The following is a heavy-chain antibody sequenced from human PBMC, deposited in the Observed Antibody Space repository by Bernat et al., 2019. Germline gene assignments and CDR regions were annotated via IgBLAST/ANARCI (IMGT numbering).Heavy chain of an antibody. CDR2: IYRDASNK. J-gene: IGHJ2*01. CDR1: GFTFSSYG. CDR3: ARHINSLIEGYFDL. V-gene: IGHV3-33*08. D-gene: IGHD2/OR15-2a*01. Sequence: VQLVESGGGLVQPGGCLKLSCVASGFTFSSYGMHWVRQAPGKGLEWVAVIYRDASNKYYSDFVKGRFTISRDDSKNTLYLQMNSLRPEDTAVYSCARHINSLIEGYFDLWGPGTLVTVSS.